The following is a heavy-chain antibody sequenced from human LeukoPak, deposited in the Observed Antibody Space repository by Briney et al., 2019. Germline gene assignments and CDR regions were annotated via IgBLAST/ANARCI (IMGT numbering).Heavy chain of an antibody. D-gene: IGHD3-3*01. CDR3: ARDLRITIFGVVTPGAFDI. CDR2: ISSSSSYI. J-gene: IGHJ3*02. CDR1: GFTFSSYS. V-gene: IGHV3-21*01. Sequence: GGSLRLSCAASGFTFSSYSMNWVRQAPGKGLEWVSSISSSSSYIYYADSVKGRFTISRDNAKNSLHLQMNSLRAEDTAVYYCARDLRITIFGVVTPGAFDIWGQGTMVTVSS.